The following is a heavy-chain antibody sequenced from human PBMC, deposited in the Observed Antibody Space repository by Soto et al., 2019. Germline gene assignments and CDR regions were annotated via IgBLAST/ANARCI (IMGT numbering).Heavy chain of an antibody. CDR1: GGSFSGYY. V-gene: IGHV4-34*01. Sequence: SETLSLTCAVYGGSFSGYYWSWIRQPPGKGLEWIGEINHSGSTNYNPSLKSRVTISVDTSKNQFSLKLSSVTAADTAVYYCARGRKRAYGIAAAVSTFDYWGQGTLVTVSS. CDR3: ARGRKRAYGIAAAVSTFDY. J-gene: IGHJ4*02. D-gene: IGHD6-13*01. CDR2: INHSGST.